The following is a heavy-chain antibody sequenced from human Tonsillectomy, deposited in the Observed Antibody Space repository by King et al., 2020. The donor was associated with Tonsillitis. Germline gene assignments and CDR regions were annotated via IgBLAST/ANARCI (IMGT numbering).Heavy chain of an antibody. J-gene: IGHJ4*02. Sequence: VQLVESGGGLVQPGGSLGLSCAASGFTFSSYVMSWVRQAPGKGLEWVSDISGSGGSTYYADSVKGRFTISRDNSKNTLYLQMNSLRAEDTAVYYCAKTPIVPSHYFDYWGQGTLVTVSS. V-gene: IGHV3-23*04. D-gene: IGHD1-26*01. CDR2: ISGSGGST. CDR3: AKTPIVPSHYFDY. CDR1: GFTFSSYV.